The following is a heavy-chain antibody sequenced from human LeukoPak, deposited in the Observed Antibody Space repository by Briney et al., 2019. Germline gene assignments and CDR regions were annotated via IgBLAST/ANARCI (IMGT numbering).Heavy chain of an antibody. D-gene: IGHD2-15*01. CDR2: ISSSSSYI. V-gene: IGHV3-21*01. Sequence: KPGGSLRLSCAASGFTFGSYTMNWVRQAPGKGLEWVPYISSSSSYIYYADSVKGRSTISRDNAENSLYLQMNSLRAEDTAVYYCARGSEGYCSGGGCYYGMDVWGQGTTVTVSS. CDR1: GFTFGSYT. J-gene: IGHJ6*01. CDR3: ARGSEGYCSGGGCYYGMDV.